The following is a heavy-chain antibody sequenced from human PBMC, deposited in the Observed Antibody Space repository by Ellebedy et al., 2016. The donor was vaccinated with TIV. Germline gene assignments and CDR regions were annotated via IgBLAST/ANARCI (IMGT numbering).Heavy chain of an antibody. D-gene: IGHD4-17*01. V-gene: IGHV3-23*01. CDR3: AKDKVFGDSKWEIDV. J-gene: IGHJ6*02. CDR2: INSRGGTT. CDR1: GFTFSGYA. Sequence: GESLKISCAASGFTFSGYAMSWVRQTPGKRLEWVSGINSRGGTTSYADSVKGRFTISRDNSKNTLYLQMNSLRAEDTAVYYCAKDKVFGDSKWEIDVWGQGITVTVSS.